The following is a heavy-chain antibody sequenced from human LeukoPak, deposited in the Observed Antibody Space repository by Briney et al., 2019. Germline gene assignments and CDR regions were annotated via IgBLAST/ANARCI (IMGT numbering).Heavy chain of an antibody. V-gene: IGHV4-39*01. CDR3: ARHRRGITMVRGVWYYYYGMDV. D-gene: IGHD3-10*01. CDR2: IYYSGST. CDR1: GGSISSSSSY. Sequence: PSETLSLTCTVSGGSISSSSSYWGWIRHPPGKGLEGIGSIYYSGSTYYNPSLKSRVPISVYTSKNQFSLKLSSVTPADTAVYYCARHRRGITMVRGVWYYYYGMDVWGQGTTVTVSS. J-gene: IGHJ6*02.